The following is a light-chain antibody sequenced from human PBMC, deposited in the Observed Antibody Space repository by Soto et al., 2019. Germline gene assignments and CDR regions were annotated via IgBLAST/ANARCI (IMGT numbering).Light chain of an antibody. CDR3: QQRSNWPPIT. V-gene: IGKV3-11*01. CDR1: QSVSSY. Sequence: EIVLTQSPPTLPFSPGERATLSCRASQSVSSYLAWYQQKPGQAPRLLIYDASNRATGIPARFSGSGSGTAFTLTISSLEPEDFAVYYCQQRSNWPPITFGQGTRLEI. J-gene: IGKJ5*01. CDR2: DAS.